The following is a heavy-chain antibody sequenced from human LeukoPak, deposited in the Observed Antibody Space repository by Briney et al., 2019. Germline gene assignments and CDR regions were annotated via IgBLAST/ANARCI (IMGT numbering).Heavy chain of an antibody. CDR1: GYTFSTYG. D-gene: IGHD4-17*01. V-gene: IGHV1-18*01. J-gene: IGHJ4*02. CDR3: ARAGRTVTSHFDC. Sequence: GASVKVSCKASGYTFSTYGISWVRQAPGQGLEWMGWIGADNGDTNYAQKVQGRITMTTDTSTSTAYMELRSLRSDDTAVFYCARAGRTVTSHFDCWGQGTLVTVSS. CDR2: IGADNGDT.